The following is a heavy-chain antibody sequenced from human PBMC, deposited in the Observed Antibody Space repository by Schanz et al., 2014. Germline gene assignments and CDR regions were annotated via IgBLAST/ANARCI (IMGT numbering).Heavy chain of an antibody. J-gene: IGHJ3*01. CDR1: GYSFSAYY. CDR2: FT. CDR3: ARGLGDYDAFDL. V-gene: IGHV1-2*06. Sequence: QVQLVQSGAELKNPGASVKVSCKASGYSFSAYYIHWMRQAPGQGLEWLGRFTHISQKFQGRVTMTRDTSSTTAYMELNSLRSDDTAVYYCARGLGDYDAFDLWGQGTLVTVSS. D-gene: IGHD4-17*01.